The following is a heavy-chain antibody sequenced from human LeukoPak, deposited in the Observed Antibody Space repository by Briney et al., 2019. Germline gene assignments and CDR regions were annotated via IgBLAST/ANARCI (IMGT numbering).Heavy chain of an antibody. D-gene: IGHD2-15*01. Sequence: GGSLRLSCAASGFTFSSYAMSWVRQAPGKGLEWVSSISSTGGTTYYADSVKGRFTISRGNSKNTLYLQMNSLRAEDTAIYYCAKNGDRGAYCTGGTCYPYFYYYMDVWGKGTTVTI. CDR1: GFTFSSYA. CDR3: AKNGDRGAYCTGGTCYPYFYYYMDV. J-gene: IGHJ6*03. CDR2: ISSTGGTT. V-gene: IGHV3-23*01.